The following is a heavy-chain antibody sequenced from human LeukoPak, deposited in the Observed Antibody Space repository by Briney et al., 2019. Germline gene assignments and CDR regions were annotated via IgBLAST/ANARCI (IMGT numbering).Heavy chain of an antibody. D-gene: IGHD5-12*01. J-gene: IGHJ3*02. CDR2: ISGSGGST. CDR1: GFTFSSYA. Sequence: GGSLRLSCAASGFTFSSYAMSWVRQAPGKGLEWVSAISGSGGSTYYADSVKGRFTISRDDSKNTLYLQMNSLRAEDTAVYYCARAYSLYDAFDIWGQGTMDTVSS. V-gene: IGHV3-23*01. CDR3: ARAYSLYDAFDI.